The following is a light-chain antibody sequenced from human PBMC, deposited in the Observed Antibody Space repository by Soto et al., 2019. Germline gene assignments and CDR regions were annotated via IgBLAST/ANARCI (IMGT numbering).Light chain of an antibody. CDR1: QSVSATSYSKNY. CDR2: WAS. CDR3: HQYYFPTRT. J-gene: IGKJ1*01. Sequence: DIVLTHSPVSLAVSMGERATITCRSSQSVSATSYSKNYLAWYQQKPGHPPKVLIYWASTRESGVPDRFIGSGSGTDFTLTISRLQAEDVAVYYCHQYYFPTRTFGQGTKVDI. V-gene: IGKV4-1*01.